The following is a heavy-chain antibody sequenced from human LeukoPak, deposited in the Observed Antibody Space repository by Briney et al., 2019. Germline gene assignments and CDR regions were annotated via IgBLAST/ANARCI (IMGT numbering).Heavy chain of an antibody. J-gene: IGHJ4*02. CDR1: GGSISSGGYS. CDR2: IYHSGST. CDR3: AGYDFWSGLI. D-gene: IGHD3-3*01. V-gene: IGHV4-30-2*01. Sequence: SETLSLTCAVSGGSISSGGYSWSWIRQPPGQGLEWIGYIYHSGSTYYNPSLKSRVTISVDRSKNQFSLKLSSVTAADTAVYYCAGYDFWSGLIWGQGTLVTVSS.